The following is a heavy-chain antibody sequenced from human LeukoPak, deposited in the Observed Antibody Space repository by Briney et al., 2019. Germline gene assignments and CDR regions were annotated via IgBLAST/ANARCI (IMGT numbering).Heavy chain of an antibody. D-gene: IGHD5-12*01. CDR1: GYTFSNYG. Sequence: GASVKVSCKASGYTFSNYGISWVRQAPGQGLEWMGWISAYNGNTNYAPKLQGRVTMTTDTSTSAAYMELRSLRSDDTAVYYCARGLVDTGRSRFDYWGQGTLVTVSS. J-gene: IGHJ4*02. V-gene: IGHV1-18*01. CDR3: ARGLVDTGRSRFDY. CDR2: ISAYNGNT.